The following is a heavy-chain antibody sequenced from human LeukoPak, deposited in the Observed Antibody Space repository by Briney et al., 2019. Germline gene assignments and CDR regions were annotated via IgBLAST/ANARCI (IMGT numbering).Heavy chain of an antibody. CDR2: INHSGST. J-gene: IGHJ4*02. CDR3: ARGPRTYYYGSGSYYISRYFDY. Sequence: PSETLSLTCAVYGGSFGGYYWSWIRQPPGKGLEWIGEINHSGSTNYNPSLKSRVTISVDTSKNQFSLKLSSVTAADTAVYYCARGPRTYYYGSGSYYISRYFDYWGQGTLVTVSS. CDR1: GGSFGGYY. D-gene: IGHD3-10*01. V-gene: IGHV4-34*01.